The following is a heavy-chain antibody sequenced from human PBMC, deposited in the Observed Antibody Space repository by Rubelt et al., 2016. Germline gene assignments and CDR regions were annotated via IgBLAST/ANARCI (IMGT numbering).Heavy chain of an antibody. CDR1: GGSISSSSYY. V-gene: IGHV4-39*01. CDR2: IYYSAST. Sequence: QLQLQESGPGLVKPSETLSLTCTVSGGSISSSSYYWGWIRQPPGKGLEWIGSIYYSASTYYNPSLKVVCAVSVDTSKNQFSLKLSSVTAADTAVYYCARTPIAVAGPVGIDYWGQGTLVTVSS. CDR3: ARTPIAVAGPVGIDY. D-gene: IGHD6-19*01. J-gene: IGHJ4*02.